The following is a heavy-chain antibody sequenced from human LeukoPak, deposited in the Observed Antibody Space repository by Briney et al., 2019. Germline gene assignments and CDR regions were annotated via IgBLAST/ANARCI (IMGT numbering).Heavy chain of an antibody. CDR2: IKEDGSEK. Sequence: GGSLRLSCAASGFTFSSYSMSWVRQAPGQGLEWVASIKEDGSEKHYVDSVKGRFTISRDNGKNSLYLQMNSLRAEDTAVYYCARDSGWWRFDFWGQGTLVTVSS. V-gene: IGHV3-7*03. CDR1: GFTFSSYS. D-gene: IGHD6-13*01. J-gene: IGHJ4*02. CDR3: ARDSGWWRFDF.